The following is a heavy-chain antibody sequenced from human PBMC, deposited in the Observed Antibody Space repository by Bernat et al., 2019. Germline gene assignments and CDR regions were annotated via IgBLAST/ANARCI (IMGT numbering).Heavy chain of an antibody. J-gene: IGHJ4*02. D-gene: IGHD3-3*01. CDR2: IIPILVIA. V-gene: IGHV1-69*04. CDR1: GGTFSSYA. Sequence: QVQLVQSGAEVKKPGSSVKVSCKASGGTFSSYAISWVRQAPGQGLEWMGRIIPILVIANYAQKFQGRVTITADKSTSTAYMELSSLRSEDTAVYYCARDRHDFWSGYYLPFDYWGQGTLVTVSS. CDR3: ARDRHDFWSGYYLPFDY.